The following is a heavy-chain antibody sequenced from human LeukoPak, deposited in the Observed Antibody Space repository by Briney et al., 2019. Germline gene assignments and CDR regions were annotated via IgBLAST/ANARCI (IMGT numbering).Heavy chain of an antibody. V-gene: IGHV3-30*02. CDR3: ARDLVGATSKADY. J-gene: IGHJ4*02. D-gene: IGHD1-26*01. CDR1: GFTFSSYG. CDR2: IRYDGSNK. Sequence: GGSLRLSCAASGFTFSSYGMHWVRQAPGKGLEWVAFIRYDGSNKYYADSVKGRFTISRDNAKNSLYLQMNSLRAEDTAVYYCARDLVGATSKADYWGQGTLVTVSS.